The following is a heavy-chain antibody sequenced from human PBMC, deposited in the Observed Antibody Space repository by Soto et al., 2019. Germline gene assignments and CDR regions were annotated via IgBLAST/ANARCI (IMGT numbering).Heavy chain of an antibody. Sequence: PAGSLRLSCAASGFTFSSYDMHWVRQATGKGLEWVSAIGTAGDTYYPGSVKGRFTISGENAKNSLYLQMNSLRAGDTAVYYCEWGGVSGYEFDGRHVWGYGSRVTVAS. V-gene: IGHV3-13*01. CDR2: IGTAGDT. CDR3: EWGGVSGYEFDGRHV. CDR1: GFTFSSYD. J-gene: IGHJ6*04. D-gene: IGHD5-12*01.